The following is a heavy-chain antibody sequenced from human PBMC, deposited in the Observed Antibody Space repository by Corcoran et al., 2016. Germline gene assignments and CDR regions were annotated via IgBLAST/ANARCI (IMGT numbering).Heavy chain of an antibody. CDR2: IYSGGST. Sequence: EVQLVESGGGLIQPGGSLRLSCAASGFTVSSNYMSWVRQAPGKGLEWVSVIYSGGSTYYADSVKGRFTISRDNSKNTLYLQMNSLRAEDTAVYYCARDMSYCSGGSCYPYWYFDLWGRGTLVTVSS. J-gene: IGHJ2*01. D-gene: IGHD2-15*01. CDR1: GFTVSSNY. V-gene: IGHV3-53*01. CDR3: ARDMSYCSGGSCYPYWYFDL.